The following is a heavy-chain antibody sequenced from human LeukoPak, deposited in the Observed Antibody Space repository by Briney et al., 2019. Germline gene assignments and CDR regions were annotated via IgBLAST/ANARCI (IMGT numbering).Heavy chain of an antibody. V-gene: IGHV1-69*04. Sequence: SVKVSCKASGGTFSSYAISWVRQAPGQGLEWMGRIIPILGIANYAQKFQGRVTITADKSTSTAYMELSSLRSEDTAVYYCARAFIAAAGTYHYYYGMDVWGQGTTVTVSS. J-gene: IGHJ6*02. CDR1: GGTFSSYA. CDR2: IIPILGIA. D-gene: IGHD6-13*01. CDR3: ARAFIAAAGTYHYYYGMDV.